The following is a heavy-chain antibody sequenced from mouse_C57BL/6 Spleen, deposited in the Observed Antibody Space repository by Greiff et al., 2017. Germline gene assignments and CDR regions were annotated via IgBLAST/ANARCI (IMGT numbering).Heavy chain of an antibody. CDR2: IYPSDSAT. J-gene: IGHJ2*01. CDR1: GYTFTSYW. D-gene: IGHD4-1*01. CDR3: ARGVTGGGNY. V-gene: IGHV1-61*01. Sequence: VQLQQPGAELVRPGSSVKLSCKASGYTFTSYWMDWVKQRPGQGLEWIGNIYPSDSATHYNQKFKDKATLTVDKSSSTAYMQLSSLTSEDSAVYYCARGVTGGGNYWGQGTTLTVSS.